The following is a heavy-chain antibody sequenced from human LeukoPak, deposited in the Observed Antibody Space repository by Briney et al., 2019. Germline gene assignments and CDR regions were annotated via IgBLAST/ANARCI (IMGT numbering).Heavy chain of an antibody. Sequence: GGSLRLSCAASGFTFSSYGMHWVRQAPGKGLEWVAFIRYDGSNKYYADSVKGRFTISRDNSKNTLYLQMNSLRAEDTAVYYCAKGGLGYCSSTSCYDFWSGYPHFDYWGQGTLVTVSS. V-gene: IGHV3-30*02. CDR2: IRYDGSNK. CDR1: GFTFSSYG. CDR3: AKGGLGYCSSTSCYDFWSGYPHFDY. J-gene: IGHJ4*02. D-gene: IGHD2-2*01.